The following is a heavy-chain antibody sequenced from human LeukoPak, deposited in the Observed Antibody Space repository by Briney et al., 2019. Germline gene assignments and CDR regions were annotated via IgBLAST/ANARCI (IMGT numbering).Heavy chain of an antibody. Sequence: PWGSLRLSCAASGCTFSSYWMSWVRQAPGKGLEWVANIKQDGSEKYYVDSVKGRFTISRDNAKNSLYLQLNSLRAEDTAVYYCARPSYYYDSSGYYYWGQGTLVTVSS. CDR1: GCTFSSYW. D-gene: IGHD3-22*01. V-gene: IGHV3-7*01. CDR2: IKQDGSEK. CDR3: ARPSYYYDSSGYYY. J-gene: IGHJ4*02.